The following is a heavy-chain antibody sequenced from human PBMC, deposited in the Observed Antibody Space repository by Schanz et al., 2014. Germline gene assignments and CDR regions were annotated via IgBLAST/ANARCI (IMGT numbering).Heavy chain of an antibody. J-gene: IGHJ4*02. CDR2: IAYDGSRK. D-gene: IGHD6-13*01. CDR3: AKGRSSSWSDPEYFDY. V-gene: IGHV3-30*02. Sequence: HVQLVESGGGVVQPGGSLRLSCAASGFTFSAFGMHWVRQAPGKGLDWVAFIAYDGSRKYYGDSVRGRFTISRDNSKNTLYLQMNSLRVEDTAVYYCAKGRSSSWSDPEYFDYWGQGTLVTVSS. CDR1: GFTFSAFG.